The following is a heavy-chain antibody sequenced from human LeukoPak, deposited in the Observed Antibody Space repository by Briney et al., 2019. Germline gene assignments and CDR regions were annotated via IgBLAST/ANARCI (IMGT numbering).Heavy chain of an antibody. CDR3: AREVGDYSPPDAFDI. D-gene: IGHD4-11*01. V-gene: IGHV1-18*01. CDR2: ISAYNGNT. CDR1: GYTFTSYG. J-gene: IGHJ3*02. Sequence: ASVKVSCKASGYTFTSYGISWVRQAPGQGLEWMGWISAYNGNTNYAQKLQGRVTMTTDTSTSTAYMELRSLRSDDTAVYYCAREVGDYSPPDAFDIWGQGTMVTVCS.